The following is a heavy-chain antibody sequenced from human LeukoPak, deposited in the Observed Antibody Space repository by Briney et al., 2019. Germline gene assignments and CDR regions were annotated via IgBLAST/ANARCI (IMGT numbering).Heavy chain of an antibody. Sequence: GSSVKVSCKASGGTFSSYAISWARQAPGQGLEWMGRIIPIFGTANYAQKFQGRVTITTDESTSTAYMELSSLRSEDTAVYYCGVGATAVGAFDIWGQGTMVTVSS. D-gene: IGHD1-26*01. CDR3: GVGATAVGAFDI. V-gene: IGHV1-69*05. CDR1: GGTFSSYA. J-gene: IGHJ3*02. CDR2: IIPIFGTA.